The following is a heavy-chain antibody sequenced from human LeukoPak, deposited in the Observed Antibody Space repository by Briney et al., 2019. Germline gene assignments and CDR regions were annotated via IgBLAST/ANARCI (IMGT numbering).Heavy chain of an antibody. CDR2: INPNSGGT. Sequence: GASVKVSCKASGYTFTGYYMHWVRQAPGQGLEWMGRINPNSGGTNYAQKFQGRVTMTRDTSISTAYMELSRLRSDDTAVYYCARDLFASGSYYNGWGQGTLVTVSS. J-gene: IGHJ4*02. CDR3: ARDLFASGSYYNG. CDR1: GYTFTGYY. D-gene: IGHD3-10*01. V-gene: IGHV1-2*06.